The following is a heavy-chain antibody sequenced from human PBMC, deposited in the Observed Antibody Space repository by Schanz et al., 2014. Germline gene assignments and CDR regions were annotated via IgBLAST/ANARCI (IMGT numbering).Heavy chain of an antibody. CDR3: ARDAVTSVLTPGFYY. CDR2: IWYDGSNK. V-gene: IGHV3-33*01. Sequence: QVHLVESGGGVVQPGRSLRLSCAASGFTFSSYGMHWVRQAPGRGLEWVALIWYDGSNKYYAESVKGRFTISRDNPKNTLYLQMNSLRAEDTAVYYCARDAVTSVLTPGFYYWGQGTLVTVSS. CDR1: GFTFSSYG. J-gene: IGHJ4*02. D-gene: IGHD4-17*01.